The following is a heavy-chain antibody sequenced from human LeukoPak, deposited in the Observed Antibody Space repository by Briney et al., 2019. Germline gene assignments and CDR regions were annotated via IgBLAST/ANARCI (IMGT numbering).Heavy chain of an antibody. D-gene: IGHD5-18*01. CDR1: GFTFSSYE. Sequence: GGSLRLSCAASGFTFSSYEMNWVRQAPGKGLEWVSYISSSGSTIYYADSVKGRFTISRDNAKNSLYLQMNSLRAEDTAVYYCARGGRGYSYGYNYFDYWGQGTLVTVSS. J-gene: IGHJ4*02. CDR3: ARGGRGYSYGYNYFDY. CDR2: ISSSGSTI. V-gene: IGHV3-48*03.